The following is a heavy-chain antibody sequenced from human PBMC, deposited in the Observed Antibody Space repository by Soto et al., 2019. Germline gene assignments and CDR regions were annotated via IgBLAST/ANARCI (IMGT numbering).Heavy chain of an antibody. CDR3: ARHPGYYDILTGYTTYYFDY. D-gene: IGHD3-9*01. CDR1: GGSISSGGYY. CDR2: IYYSGST. Sequence: PSETLSLTCTVSGGSISSGGYYWSWIRQHPGKGLEWIGYIYYSGSTDYNPSLKSRVTISLDTPKNQFSLKLSSVTAADTAVYYCARHPGYYDILTGYTTYYFDYWGQGILVTVSS. V-gene: IGHV4-31*03. J-gene: IGHJ4*02.